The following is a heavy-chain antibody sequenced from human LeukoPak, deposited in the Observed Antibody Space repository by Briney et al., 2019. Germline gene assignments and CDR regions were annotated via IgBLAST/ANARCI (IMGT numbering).Heavy chain of an antibody. J-gene: IGHJ4*02. D-gene: IGHD3-16*02. CDR1: GFTFGDYS. Sequence: PGGSLRLSCTASGFTFGDYSMSWVRQAPGKGLEWVGFISSKAYGSTTEYAASVKAIFTISRDDSKSIAYLQMNSLKTEDTAVYYCTRAPVYDYVWGSYRSREHYFDYWGQGTLVTVSS. CDR2: ISSKAYGSTT. CDR3: TRAPVYDYVWGSYRSREHYFDY. V-gene: IGHV3-49*04.